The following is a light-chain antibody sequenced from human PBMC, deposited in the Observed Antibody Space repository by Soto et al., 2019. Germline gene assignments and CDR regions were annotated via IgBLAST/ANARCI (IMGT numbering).Light chain of an antibody. V-gene: IGKV1-5*03. J-gene: IGKJ4*01. CDR2: KAS. CDR1: QSISSW. Sequence: DIQMTQSPSTLSASVGDRVTITCRASQSISSWLAWYQQKPGKAPKILIYKASSLESGAPSRFSGSGSGTEFTLTISSLQPDDFATYYCQQYNSYPSFGGGTKVEIK. CDR3: QQYNSYPS.